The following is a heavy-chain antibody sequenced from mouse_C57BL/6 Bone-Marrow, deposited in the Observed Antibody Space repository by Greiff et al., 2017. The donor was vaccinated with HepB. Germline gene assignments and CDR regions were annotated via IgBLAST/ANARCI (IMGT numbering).Heavy chain of an antibody. CDR2: IYPGDGDT. V-gene: IGHV1-82*01. CDR1: GYAFSSSW. D-gene: IGHD1-1*01. CDR3: ARRGYYYGRSYFAY. J-gene: IGHJ3*01. Sequence: QVQLQQSGPELVKPGASVKISCKASGYAFSSSWMNWVKQRPGKGLEWIGRIYPGDGDTNYNGKFKGKATLTADKSSSTAYMPLSSLTSEDSAVYFCARRGYYYGRSYFAYWGQGTLVTVSA.